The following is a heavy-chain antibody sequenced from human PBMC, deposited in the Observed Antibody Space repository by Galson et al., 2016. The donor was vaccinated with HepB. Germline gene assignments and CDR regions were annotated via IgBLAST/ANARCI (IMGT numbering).Heavy chain of an antibody. V-gene: IGHV1-69*13. CDR1: GGTFSSYG. J-gene: IGHJ6*02. CDR3: ARGGREMRGPDYYGMDV. Sequence: SVKVSCKASGGTFSSYGINWVRQAPGQGLAWMGGIIPISATTNFAQKVQGRVTITADEYMSTVYMELSSLRSEDTAVYFCARGGREMRGPDYYGMDVWGQGTTVTVSS. CDR2: IIPISATT. D-gene: IGHD5-24*01.